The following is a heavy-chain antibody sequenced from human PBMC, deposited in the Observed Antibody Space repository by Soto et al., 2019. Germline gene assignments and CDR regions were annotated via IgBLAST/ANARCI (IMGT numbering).Heavy chain of an antibody. D-gene: IGHD3-22*01. CDR3: ARNSAWGYDSSGYSVGY. CDR2: INAGNGNT. Sequence: ASVKVSCKASGYTFTSYAMHWVRQAPGQRLEWMGWINAGNGNTKYSQKFQGRVTITRDTSASTAYMELSSLRSEDTAVYYCARNSAWGYDSSGYSVGYWGQGTLVTVSS. V-gene: IGHV1-3*01. CDR1: GYTFTSYA. J-gene: IGHJ4*02.